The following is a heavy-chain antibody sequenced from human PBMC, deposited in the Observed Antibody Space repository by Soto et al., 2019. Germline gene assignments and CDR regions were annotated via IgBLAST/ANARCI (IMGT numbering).Heavy chain of an antibody. CDR3: ARDGDVNTGFGKDY. D-gene: IGHD3-16*01. J-gene: IGHJ4*02. Sequence: GGSLRLSGAASGFTFSSYGMHWVRQAPGEGLEWVAFIWHDGGNKSYAESVKGRFTISRDNSKNTLYLQMNSLSAEDTAMYYCARDGDVNTGFGKDYWGQGTLVTVSS. CDR1: GFTFSSYG. CDR2: IWHDGGNK. V-gene: IGHV3-33*01.